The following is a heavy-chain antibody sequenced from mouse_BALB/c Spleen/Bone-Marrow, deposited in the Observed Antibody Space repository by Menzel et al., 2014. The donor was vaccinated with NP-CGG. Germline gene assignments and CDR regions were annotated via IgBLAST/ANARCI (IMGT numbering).Heavy chain of an antibody. J-gene: IGHJ3*01. CDR1: GFSLTNYG. Sequence: VKVVESGPGLVAPSQCLSITCTVSGFSLTNYGVHWVRQPPGKGLEWLGVIWAGGSTNYNSALMSRLTISKDNSKSQVFLKMSSLQTDDTAMYYCASYYRYDGAYWGQGTLVTVSA. D-gene: IGHD2-14*01. V-gene: IGHV2-9*02. CDR2: IWAGGST. CDR3: ASYYRYDGAY.